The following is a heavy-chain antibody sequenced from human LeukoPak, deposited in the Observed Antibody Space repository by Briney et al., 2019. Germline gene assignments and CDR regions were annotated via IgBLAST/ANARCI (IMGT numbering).Heavy chain of an antibody. CDR1: GGSFSGYY. J-gene: IGHJ4*02. D-gene: IGHD3-10*01. Sequence: SETLSLTCAVYGGSFSGYYWGWIRQPPGKGLEWIGSIYYSGSTYYNPSLKSRVTISVDTSKNQFSLKLSSVTAADTAVYYCASRGTYYYGSGSYYFDYWGQGTLVTVSS. CDR3: ASRGTYYYGSGSYYFDY. V-gene: IGHV4-39*01. CDR2: IYYSGST.